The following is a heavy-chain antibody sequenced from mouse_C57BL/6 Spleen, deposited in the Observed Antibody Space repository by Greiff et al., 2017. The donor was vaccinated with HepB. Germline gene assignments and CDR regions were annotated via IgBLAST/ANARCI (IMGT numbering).Heavy chain of an antibody. Sequence: VQLQQSGTELVKPGASVKLSCKASGYTFTSYWMHWVKQRPGQGLEWIGNINPSNGGTNYNEKFKSKATLTVDKSSSTAYMQLSSLTSEDSAVYYCARSAYYLYYFDYWGQGTTLTVSS. CDR3: ARSAYYLYYFDY. CDR2: INPSNGGT. V-gene: IGHV1-53*01. D-gene: IGHD2-10*01. J-gene: IGHJ2*01. CDR1: GYTFTSYW.